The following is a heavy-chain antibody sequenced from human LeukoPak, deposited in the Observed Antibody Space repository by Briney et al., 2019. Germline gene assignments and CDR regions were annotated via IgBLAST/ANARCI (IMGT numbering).Heavy chain of an antibody. CDR3: AKATDHILDY. CDR1: VFTFSSYA. D-gene: IGHD1-1*01. CDR2: ISGSGGST. V-gene: IGHV3-23*01. Sequence: GGSLRLSCAASVFTFSSYAMSWVRQAPGKGLEWVSAISGSGGSTFCADSVKGRFTISRDNSKHTLYLQMNSLRAEDTAVYYWAKATDHILDYWGQGTLVTVSS. J-gene: IGHJ4*02.